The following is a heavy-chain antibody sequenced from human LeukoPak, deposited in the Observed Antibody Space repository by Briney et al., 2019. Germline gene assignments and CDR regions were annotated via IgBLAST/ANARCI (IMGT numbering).Heavy chain of an antibody. Sequence: GASVKVSCKASGYTFTSYDINWVRQATGQGLEWMGWMNPNSGNTGYAQKLQGRVTMTTDTSTSTAYMELRSLRSDDTAVYYCARRIVGRDPASDIWGQGTMVTVSS. CDR2: MNPNSGNT. CDR3: ARRIVGRDPASDI. D-gene: IGHD1-26*01. CDR1: GYTFTSYD. V-gene: IGHV1-8*01. J-gene: IGHJ3*02.